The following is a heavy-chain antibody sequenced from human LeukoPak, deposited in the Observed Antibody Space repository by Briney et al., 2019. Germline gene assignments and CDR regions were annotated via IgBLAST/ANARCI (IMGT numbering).Heavy chain of an antibody. CDR1: GGSISSFY. V-gene: IGHV4-59*01. D-gene: IGHD3-22*01. Sequence: SETLSLTCTVSGGSISSFYWNWIRQPPGKGLEWLGYIYYSGSTKYNPSLESRVTISVDTSKNQFSLKLKSVTAADTALYYCARGGAFYFDLDYWGQGTLVTVSS. J-gene: IGHJ4*02. CDR2: IYYSGST. CDR3: ARGGAFYFDLDY.